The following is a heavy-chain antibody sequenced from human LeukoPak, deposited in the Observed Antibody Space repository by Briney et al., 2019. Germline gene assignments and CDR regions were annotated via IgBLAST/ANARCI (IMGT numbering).Heavy chain of an antibody. J-gene: IGHJ3*02. D-gene: IGHD1-26*01. V-gene: IGHV3-33*06. CDR1: GFTFSRYA. CDR2: IWYDGTEK. CDR3: AKATGSYGDDAFDI. Sequence: GRSLRLSCAASGFTFSRYAMHWVRQAPGKGLEWVAVIWYDGTEKSYANSAKGRFTISRDNSKNTLHLEMSSLRVEDTAVYYCAKATGSYGDDAFDIWGQGTMVTVSS.